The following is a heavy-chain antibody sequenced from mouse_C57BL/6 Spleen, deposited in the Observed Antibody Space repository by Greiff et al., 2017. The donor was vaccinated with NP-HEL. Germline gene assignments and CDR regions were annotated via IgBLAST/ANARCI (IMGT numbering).Heavy chain of an antibody. CDR1: GYAFSSSW. D-gene: IGHD2-4*01. J-gene: IGHJ2*01. V-gene: IGHV1-82*01. Sequence: QVQLQQSGPELVKPGASVKISCKASGYAFSSSWMNWVKQRPGKGLEWIGRIYPGDGDTNYNGKFKGKATLTADKSSSTAYMQLSSLTSEDSAVYFCARLGGLRQGNYFDYWGQGTTLTVSS. CDR3: ARLGGLRQGNYFDY. CDR2: IYPGDGDT.